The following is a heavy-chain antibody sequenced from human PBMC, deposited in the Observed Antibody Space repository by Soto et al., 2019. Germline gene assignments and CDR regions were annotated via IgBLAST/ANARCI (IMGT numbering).Heavy chain of an antibody. Sequence: ASVKVSCKASGYTFTSYAMHWVRQAPGQRLEWMGWINAGNGNTKYSQKFQGRVTITRDTSASTAYMELSSLRSEDTAVYYCAFGSIVTATRSAPDHWGQGTLVTVSS. V-gene: IGHV1-3*01. CDR1: GYTFTSYA. CDR2: INAGNGNT. J-gene: IGHJ4*02. D-gene: IGHD1-26*01. CDR3: AFGSIVTATRSAPDH.